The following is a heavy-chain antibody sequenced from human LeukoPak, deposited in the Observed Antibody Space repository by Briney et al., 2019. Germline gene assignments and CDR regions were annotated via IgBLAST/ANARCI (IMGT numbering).Heavy chain of an antibody. J-gene: IGHJ4*02. D-gene: IGHD3/OR15-3a*01. V-gene: IGHV4-39*01. CDR2: IYYSGST. CDR3: ARQTGSGLFILP. Sequence: SETLSLTCAVYSGSFSGYYWTWFRQPPGKGLEWIGSIYYSGSTYYNPSLKSRVTISVDTSKNQFSLKLSSVTAADTAVYYCARQTGSGLFILPGGQGTLVTVSS. CDR1: SGSFSGYY.